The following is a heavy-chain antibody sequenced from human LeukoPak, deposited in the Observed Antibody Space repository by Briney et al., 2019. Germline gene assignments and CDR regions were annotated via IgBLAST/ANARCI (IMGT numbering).Heavy chain of an antibody. CDR1: GYTLTELS. CDR2: FDPEDGET. D-gene: IGHD6-13*01. CDR3: ATGVQQLVLQGAFYYYGMDV. V-gene: IGHV1-24*01. Sequence: GASVKVSCKVSGYTLTELSMHWVRQAPGKGLEWMGGFDPEDGETIYAQKFQGRVTMTEDTSTDTAYMELSSLRSEDTAVYYCATGVQQLVLQGAFYYYGMDVWGQGTTVTVSS. J-gene: IGHJ6*02.